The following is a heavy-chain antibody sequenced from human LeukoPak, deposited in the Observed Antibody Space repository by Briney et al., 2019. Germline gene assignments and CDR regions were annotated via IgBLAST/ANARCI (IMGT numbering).Heavy chain of an antibody. D-gene: IGHD3-10*01. CDR3: ARMSPRYYYGSGGLPGSDY. J-gene: IGHJ4*02. V-gene: IGHV4-4*02. CDR1: GGSISSSNW. Sequence: PSGTLSLTFAVSGGSISSSNWWSWVRQPPGKGLEWIGEIYHSGSTNYNPSLKSRVTISVDKSKNQFSLKLSSVTAADTAVYYCARMSPRYYYGSGGLPGSDYWGQGTLVTVSS. CDR2: IYHSGST.